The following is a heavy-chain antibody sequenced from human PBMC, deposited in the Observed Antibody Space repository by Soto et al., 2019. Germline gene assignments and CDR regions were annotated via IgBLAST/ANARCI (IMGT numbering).Heavy chain of an antibody. CDR1: DGSLSGYQ. CDR3: ARRPDGFDV. V-gene: IGHV4-34*01. J-gene: IGHJ3*01. CDR2: INHSGST. D-gene: IGHD6-6*01. Sequence: QVQLQQWDAGLLRPSETLSLTCAVYDGSLSGYQWSWIRQPPGKGLEWIGEINHSGSTNYNPSLKSRVTISVDTSKNQFSLKVTSVTDADTAVYYCARRPDGFDVWGQGTMVTVSS.